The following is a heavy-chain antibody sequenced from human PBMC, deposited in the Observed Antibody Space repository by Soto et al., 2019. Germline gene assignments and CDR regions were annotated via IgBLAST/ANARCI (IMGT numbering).Heavy chain of an antibody. J-gene: IGHJ4*02. CDR2: INSDGVSL. CDR3: ASGYYGYAAYLEY. CDR1: GFIFSNSW. V-gene: IGHV3-74*01. D-gene: IGHD3-16*01. Sequence: EVQLVESGGGSVQPGGSLRLSCAASGFIFSNSWMHWVRQAPGKGLVWVSRINSDGVSLSYADSVQGRFTISRDNAKNTLYLQMNSLRADDTAVYYCASGYYGYAAYLEYWGQGTLVTVSS.